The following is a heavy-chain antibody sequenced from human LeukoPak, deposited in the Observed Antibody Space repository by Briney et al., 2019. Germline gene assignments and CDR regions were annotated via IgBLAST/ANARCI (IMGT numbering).Heavy chain of an antibody. Sequence: ASVKVSCKASGGTFSSYAISWVRQAPGQGLEWMGRIIPIFGIANYAQKFQGRVTITADKSTSTAYMELSSLRSEDTAVYYCARDGMGYCSGGSCRPAEYSQHWGQGTLVTVSS. D-gene: IGHD2-15*01. V-gene: IGHV1-69*04. CDR3: ARDGMGYCSGGSCRPAEYSQH. CDR2: IIPIFGIA. CDR1: GGTFSSYA. J-gene: IGHJ1*01.